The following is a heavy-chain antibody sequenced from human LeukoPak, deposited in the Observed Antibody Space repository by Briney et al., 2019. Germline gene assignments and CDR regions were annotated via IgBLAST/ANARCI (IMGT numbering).Heavy chain of an antibody. CDR2: MNPNSGNT. Sequence: ASVKVSCKASGYTFTGYDINWVRQATGQGLEWMGWMNPNSGNTGYAQKFQGRVTMTRNTSISTAYMELSSLRSEDTAVYYCAREQARYNWFDPWGQGTLVTVSS. V-gene: IGHV1-8*01. J-gene: IGHJ5*02. CDR3: AREQARYNWFDP. CDR1: GYTFTGYD.